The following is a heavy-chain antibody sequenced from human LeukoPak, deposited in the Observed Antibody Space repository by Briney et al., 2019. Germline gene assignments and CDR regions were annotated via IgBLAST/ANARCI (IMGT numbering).Heavy chain of an antibody. Sequence: PSETLSLTCAVYGWSFSGYYWSWIRQSPGKGLEWIGEINHSGSTNYNPSLKSRVTISVDTSNNQFSQQLSPVTAADNAVYYCARGRGSGWTNDYWGQGTLDTVSS. CDR1: GWSFSGYY. J-gene: IGHJ4*02. V-gene: IGHV4-34*01. D-gene: IGHD6-19*01. CDR2: INHSGST. CDR3: ARGRGSGWTNDY.